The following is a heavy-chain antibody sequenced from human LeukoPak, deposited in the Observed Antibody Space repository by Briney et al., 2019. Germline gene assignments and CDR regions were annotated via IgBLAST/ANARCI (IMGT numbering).Heavy chain of an antibody. CDR3: ARFPGPIYDSSGYYYLYYFDY. V-gene: IGHV4-59*01. CDR2: IYYSGST. J-gene: IGHJ4*02. CDR1: GGSISSYY. Sequence: PSETLSLTCTVSGGSISSYYWSWIRQPPGEGLEWIGYIYYSGSTNYNPSLKSRVTISVDTSKNQFSLKLSSVTAADTAVYYCARFPGPIYDSSGYYYLYYFDYWGRGTLVTVSS. D-gene: IGHD3-22*01.